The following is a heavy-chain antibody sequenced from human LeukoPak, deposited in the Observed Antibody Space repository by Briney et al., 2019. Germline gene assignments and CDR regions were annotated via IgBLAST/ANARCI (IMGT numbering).Heavy chain of an antibody. CDR3: ARVLTPYYDFKYAFDI. CDR1: GFTFSNYW. CDR2: IKQDGSEK. V-gene: IGHV3-7*01. J-gene: IGHJ3*02. Sequence: GGSLRLSCAASGFTFSNYWMSWVRQAPGKGLEWVANIKQDGSEKYYVDSVKGRFTISRDNAKNSLYLQMNSLRAEDTAVYYCARVLTPYYDFKYAFDIWGQGTMVTVSS. D-gene: IGHD3/OR15-3a*01.